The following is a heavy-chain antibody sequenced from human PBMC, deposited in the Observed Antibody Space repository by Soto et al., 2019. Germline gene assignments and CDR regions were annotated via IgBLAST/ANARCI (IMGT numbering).Heavy chain of an antibody. CDR2: IKSKTDGGTT. V-gene: IGHV3-15*01. CDR1: GFTFSNAW. CDR3: TTDGYSSGSILGSVYYYYGMDV. J-gene: IGHJ6*02. Sequence: GSLRLSCAASGFTFSNAWMSWVRQAPGKGQEWVGRIKSKTDGGTTDYAAPVKGRFTISRDDSKNTLYLQMNSLKTEDTAVYYCTTDGYSSGSILGSVYYYYGMDVWGQGTTVTVSS. D-gene: IGHD6-19*01.